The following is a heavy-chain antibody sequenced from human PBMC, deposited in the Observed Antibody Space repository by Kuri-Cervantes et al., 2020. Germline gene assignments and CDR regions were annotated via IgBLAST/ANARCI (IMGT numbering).Heavy chain of an antibody. Sequence: GESLKISCAGSGFTFTSYGMHWVRQAPGKGPQWLAVISYDGNEKYYADSVKGRFTISRDNAKNSLYLQMNSLRAEDTAVYYCARDVRCIKNAYCGGDDYWGQGTLVTVSS. CDR3: ARDVRCIKNAYCGGDDY. V-gene: IGHV3-30*03. CDR2: ISYDGNEK. D-gene: IGHD2-21*01. CDR1: GFTFTSYG. J-gene: IGHJ4*02.